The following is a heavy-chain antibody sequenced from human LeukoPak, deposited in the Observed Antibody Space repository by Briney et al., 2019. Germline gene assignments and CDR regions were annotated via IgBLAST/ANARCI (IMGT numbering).Heavy chain of an antibody. Sequence: SETLSLTCAVSGDSISSGGYSWSWIRQTPGKGLEWIAYIHDSGSTYNNPSLKSRLSISIDTSKNQFSLKLNSVTAADTAVYYRARVAAAGNNWFDPWGQGTLVTVSS. J-gene: IGHJ5*02. CDR2: IHDSGST. CDR3: ARVAAAGNNWFDP. V-gene: IGHV4-30-4*07. CDR1: GDSISSGGYS. D-gene: IGHD6-13*01.